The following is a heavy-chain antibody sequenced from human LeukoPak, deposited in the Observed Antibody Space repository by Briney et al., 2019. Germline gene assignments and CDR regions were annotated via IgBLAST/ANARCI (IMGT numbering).Heavy chain of an antibody. Sequence: ASVKVSCKASGYTFTSYAMHWVRQAPGQRLEWMGWINAGNGNTKYSQKFQGRVTITRDASASTAYMELSSLRSEDTAVYYCAREWKWQQLVPGYWGQGTLVTVSS. D-gene: IGHD6-13*01. V-gene: IGHV1-3*01. J-gene: IGHJ4*02. CDR1: GYTFTSYA. CDR2: INAGNGNT. CDR3: AREWKWQQLVPGY.